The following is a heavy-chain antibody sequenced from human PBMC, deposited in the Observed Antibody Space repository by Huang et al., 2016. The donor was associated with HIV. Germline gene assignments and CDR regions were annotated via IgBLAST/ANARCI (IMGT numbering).Heavy chain of an antibody. J-gene: IGHJ3*02. V-gene: IGHV4-59*01. CDR2: IYYSGST. D-gene: IGHD5-12*01. CDR1: GGSISSYY. CDR3: ARGPSPWLQEAFDI. Sequence: QVQLQESGPGLVKPSETLSLTCTVSGGSISSYYWSWLRQPPGKGLECIGYIYYSGSTNDIPSLKSRVTISVDTSKNQFALKLRSVTAADTAVYYCARGPSPWLQEAFDIWGQGTMVTVSS.